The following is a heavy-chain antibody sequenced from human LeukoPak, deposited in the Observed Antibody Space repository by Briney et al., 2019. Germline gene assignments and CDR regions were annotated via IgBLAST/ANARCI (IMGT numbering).Heavy chain of an antibody. J-gene: IGHJ4*02. CDR1: GFSIISDYY. CDR3: ATYRGTHASGSYYFDN. D-gene: IGHD3-10*01. V-gene: IGHV4-38-2*02. CDR2: IHHSGVT. Sequence: SETLSLTCTVSGFSIISDYYWAWIRQPPGKGLEWIAIIHHSGVTYYNPSLKSRVTISLDTSKNQFSLKLTSVTVADTAVYYCATYRGTHASGSYYFDNWGQGTLVTVSS.